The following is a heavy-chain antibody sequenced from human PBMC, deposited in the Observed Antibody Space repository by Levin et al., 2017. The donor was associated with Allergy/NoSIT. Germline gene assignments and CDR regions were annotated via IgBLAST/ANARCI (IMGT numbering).Heavy chain of an antibody. Sequence: RASVKVSCKASGYTFTFYGISWVRQAPGQGLEWMGWISPYNGDTKYAQKFQGRVTMTTDTSTSTAYMELRSLRSDDTAVYYCAREMAETAADTFDIWGQGTMVTVSS. D-gene: IGHD2-8*01. CDR3: AREMAETAADTFDI. CDR2: ISPYNGDT. J-gene: IGHJ3*02. CDR1: GYTFTFYG. V-gene: IGHV1-18*01.